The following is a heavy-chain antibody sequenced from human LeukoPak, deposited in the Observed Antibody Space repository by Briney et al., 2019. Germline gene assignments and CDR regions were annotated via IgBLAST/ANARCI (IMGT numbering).Heavy chain of an antibody. CDR3: ARLDSRITIFGVVPPDV. Sequence: SETLSLTCTVSGGSISSYYWSWIRQPPGKGLEWIGYIYYSGSTNYNPSLKSRVTVSVDTSKNQFSLKLSSVTAADTAVYYCARLDSRITIFGVVPPDVWGKGTTVTVSS. CDR1: GGSISSYY. CDR2: IYYSGST. J-gene: IGHJ6*04. V-gene: IGHV4-59*01. D-gene: IGHD3-3*01.